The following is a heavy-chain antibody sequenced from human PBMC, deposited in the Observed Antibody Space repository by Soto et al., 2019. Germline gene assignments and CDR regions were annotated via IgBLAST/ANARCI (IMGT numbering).Heavy chain of an antibody. CDR2: ISDDGGTT. CDR3: ARSIAARPGYVDY. J-gene: IGHJ4*02. Sequence: GGSLRLSCAASGLTFSSYAMHWVRQAPGKGLEWMAVISDDGGTTYYADSARSTISRDNSKNTLYLQMNSLRAEDTAVYFCARSIAARPGYVDYWGQGTLVTVSS. D-gene: IGHD6-6*01. V-gene: IGHV3-30-3*01. CDR1: GLTFSSYA.